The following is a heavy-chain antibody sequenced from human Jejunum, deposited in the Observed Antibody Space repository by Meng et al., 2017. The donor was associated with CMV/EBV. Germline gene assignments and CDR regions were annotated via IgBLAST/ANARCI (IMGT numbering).Heavy chain of an antibody. CDR3: TRDPRLADY. D-gene: IGHD6-25*01. Sequence: QVQLVESGGGLVKPGGSLRLSCATYGFIFSDYYMTWIRQAPGKGLESVSYISGTSTYTNYADSVKGRFTISRDNARNSLYLQMNNLSAEDTAIYYCTRDPRLADYWGQGTLVTVSS. V-gene: IGHV3-11*05. J-gene: IGHJ4*02. CDR2: ISGTSTYT. CDR1: GFIFSDYY.